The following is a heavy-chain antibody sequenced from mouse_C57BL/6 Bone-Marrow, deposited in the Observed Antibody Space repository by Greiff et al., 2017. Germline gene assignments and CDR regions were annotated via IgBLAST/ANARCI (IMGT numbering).Heavy chain of an antibody. CDR1: GYTFTSYW. CDR2: IDPSDSYT. D-gene: IGHD1-1*01. V-gene: IGHV1-59*01. CDR3: ASSLSYYYGSSPGY. Sequence: VQLQQPGAELVRPETSVKLSCKASGYTFTSYWMHWVKQRPGQGLEWIGVIDPSDSYTNYNQKFKGKATLTVDTSSSTAYMQLSSLTSEDSAVYYCASSLSYYYGSSPGYWGQGTTLTVSS. J-gene: IGHJ2*01.